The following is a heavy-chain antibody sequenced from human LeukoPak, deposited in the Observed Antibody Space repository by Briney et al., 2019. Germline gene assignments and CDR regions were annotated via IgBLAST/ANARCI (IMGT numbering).Heavy chain of an antibody. CDR1: GFSFNTYN. D-gene: IGHD1-26*01. CDR2: IDSHSNYK. CDR3: AREDGVVGGNSAFDI. J-gene: IGHJ3*02. Sequence: GGSLGLSCATSGFSFNTYNMNWVRQAPGKGLEWVSCIDSHSNYKYYADSVKGRFSISRDNGKNSLFLQMNSLRPEDTAVYYCAREDGVVGGNSAFDIWGQGTVVTVSS. V-gene: IGHV3-21*01.